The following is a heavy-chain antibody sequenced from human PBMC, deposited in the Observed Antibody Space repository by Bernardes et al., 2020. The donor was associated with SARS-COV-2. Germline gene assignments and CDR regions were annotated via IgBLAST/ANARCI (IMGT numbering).Heavy chain of an antibody. CDR1: GFTFSTYG. J-gene: IGHJ4*02. CDR3: AREILTGYYYYFTS. V-gene: IGHV3-33*08. Sequence: GGSLRLSCAASGFTFSTYGMHWVRQAPGKGLEWVAVIWYDGIHTYYSDSVKGRFIISRDNSRSTLYLQMNDLRAEDTAVYYCAREILTGYYYYFTSWGQGTLVTVSS. CDR2: IWYDGIHT. D-gene: IGHD3-9*01.